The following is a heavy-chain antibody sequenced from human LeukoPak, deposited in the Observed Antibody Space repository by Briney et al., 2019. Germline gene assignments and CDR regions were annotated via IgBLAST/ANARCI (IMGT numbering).Heavy chain of an antibody. V-gene: IGHV4-59*01. Sequence: PSETLSLTCTVSGGSISSYYWSWIRQPPGKGLEWIGYIYYSGSTNYNPSLKSRVTISVDTSKNQFSLKLSSVTAADTAVYYCARGAGYDSSGYYYFDYWGQRTLVTVSS. D-gene: IGHD3-22*01. J-gene: IGHJ4*02. CDR3: ARGAGYDSSGYYYFDY. CDR2: IYYSGST. CDR1: GGSISSYY.